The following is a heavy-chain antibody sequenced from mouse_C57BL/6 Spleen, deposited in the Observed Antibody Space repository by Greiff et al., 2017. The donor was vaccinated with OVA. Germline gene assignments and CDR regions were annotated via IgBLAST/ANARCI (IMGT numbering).Heavy chain of an antibody. J-gene: IGHJ3*01. CDR3: ARRGTAQATPWFAY. D-gene: IGHD3-2*02. V-gene: IGHV1-22*01. Sequence: EVKLMESGPELVKPGASVKMSCKASGYTFTDYNMHWVKQSHGKSLEWIGYINPNNGGTSYNQKFKGKATLTVNKSSSTAYMELRSLTSEDSAVYYCARRGTAQATPWFAYWGQGTLVTVSA. CDR1: GYTFTDYN. CDR2: INPNNGGT.